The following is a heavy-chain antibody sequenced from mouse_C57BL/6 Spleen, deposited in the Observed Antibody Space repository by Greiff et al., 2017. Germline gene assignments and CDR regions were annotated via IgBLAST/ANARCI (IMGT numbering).Heavy chain of an antibody. D-gene: IGHD2-10*02. V-gene: IGHV1-42*01. J-gene: IGHJ3*01. CDR1: GYSFTGYY. CDR3: ARSGYGNYMAWFAY. CDR2: INPSTGGT. Sequence: VQLQQSGPELVKPGASVKISCKASGYSFTGYYMNWVKQSPEKSLEWIGEINPSTGGTTYNQKFKAKATLTVDKSSSTAYMQLKSLTSADSAVYYCARSGYGNYMAWFAYWGQGTLVTVSA.